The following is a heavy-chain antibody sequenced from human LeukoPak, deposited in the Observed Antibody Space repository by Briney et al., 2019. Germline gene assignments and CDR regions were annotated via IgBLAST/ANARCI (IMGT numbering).Heavy chain of an antibody. CDR1: GFTFSSFS. CDR2: ISSSSGTI. CDR3: ARGLDY. Sequence: GGSLRLSCAASGFTFSSFSMNWVRQAPGKGLEWVSYISSSSGTIYYADSVKGRFTISRDNAKNSLYLQVNSLRAEDTAVYYCARGLDYWGQGTPVTVSS. J-gene: IGHJ4*02. V-gene: IGHV3-48*01.